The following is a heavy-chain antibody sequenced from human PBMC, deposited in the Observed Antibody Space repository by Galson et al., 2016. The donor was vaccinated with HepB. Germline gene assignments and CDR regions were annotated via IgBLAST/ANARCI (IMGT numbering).Heavy chain of an antibody. V-gene: IGHV6-1*01. CDR2: TYYRSKWYN. CDR1: GDSVSSNSAA. D-gene: IGHD1-26*01. Sequence: CAISGDSVSSNSAAWNWIRQSPSRGLEWLGRTYYRSKWYNDYAVSVKSRITINPDTSKNQFSLQLNSVTPEDTAVYYCARTNSETYGGGNFDYWGQGTLVTVSS. CDR3: ARTNSETYGGGNFDY. J-gene: IGHJ4*01.